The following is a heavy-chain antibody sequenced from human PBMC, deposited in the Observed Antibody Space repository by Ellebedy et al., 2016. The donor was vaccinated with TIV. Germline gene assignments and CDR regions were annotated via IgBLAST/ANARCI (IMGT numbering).Heavy chain of an antibody. Sequence: SETLSLXCTVSGGSISSYYWSWIRQPPGKGLEWIGYIYYSGSTNYNPSLKSRVTISVDTSKNQFSLKLSSVTAADTAVYYCARGSGYSYGLGSPAPKQIHWYFDLWGRGTLVTVSS. CDR3: ARGSGYSYGLGSPAPKQIHWYFDL. CDR2: IYYSGST. CDR1: GGSISSYY. V-gene: IGHV4-59*01. J-gene: IGHJ2*01. D-gene: IGHD5-18*01.